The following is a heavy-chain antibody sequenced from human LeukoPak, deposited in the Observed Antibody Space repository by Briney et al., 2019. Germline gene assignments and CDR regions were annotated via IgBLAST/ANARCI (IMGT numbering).Heavy chain of an antibody. CDR3: ARDSWPRVPYSSSWYMLY. Sequence: GGSLRLSCAASGFTFSSYAMSWVRQAPGKGLEWVAVISYDGSNKYYADSVKGRFTISRDNSKNTLYLQMNSLRAEDTAVYYCARDSWPRVPYSSSWYMLYWGQGTLVTVSS. V-gene: IGHV3-30-3*01. CDR2: ISYDGSNK. CDR1: GFTFSSYA. D-gene: IGHD6-13*01. J-gene: IGHJ4*02.